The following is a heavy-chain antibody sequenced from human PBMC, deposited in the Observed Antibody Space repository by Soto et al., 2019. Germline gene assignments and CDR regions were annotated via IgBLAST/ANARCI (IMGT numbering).Heavy chain of an antibody. Sequence: GGSLRLSCSASGCIFSESTIYWVRQVQGKGLEAISAVSTSGRSTYYADSVKDRVTISRENSKNTLFLQMGNLRPEDTAIDYGVTQAPGFDGVAFDYWGQGTQVTVSS. CDR1: GCIFSEST. CDR3: VTQAPGFDGVAFDY. V-gene: IGHV3-64D*06. CDR2: VSTSGRST. J-gene: IGHJ4*02. D-gene: IGHD2-15*01.